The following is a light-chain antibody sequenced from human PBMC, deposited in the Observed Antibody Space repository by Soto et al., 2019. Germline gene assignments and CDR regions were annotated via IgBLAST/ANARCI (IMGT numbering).Light chain of an antibody. J-gene: IGKJ1*01. V-gene: IGKV3-20*01. CDR3: QQYGSSPRT. Sequence: EIVLTQSPGTLSLSPGERATLSCRTSQSVSNNYLAWYQQKPGQAPRLLIYGASNRATAIPHRFSGSGSGTDFTLTISRLEPEDFAVYYCQQYGSSPRTFGQGTKVDIK. CDR1: QSVSNNY. CDR2: GAS.